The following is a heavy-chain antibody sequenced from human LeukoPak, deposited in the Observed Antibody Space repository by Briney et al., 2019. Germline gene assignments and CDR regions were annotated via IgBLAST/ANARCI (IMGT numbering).Heavy chain of an antibody. Sequence: SETLSLTCTVSGGSISSYDWSWIRQPAGKGLEWIGRIYISGSTNYNPSLKSRVTMSVDTSKNTFSLKLSSVTAADTAVYYCARDRGTWNDDGFDYWGQGTLVTVSS. CDR3: ARDRGTWNDDGFDY. D-gene: IGHD1-1*01. V-gene: IGHV4-4*07. J-gene: IGHJ4*02. CDR2: IYISGST. CDR1: GGSISSYD.